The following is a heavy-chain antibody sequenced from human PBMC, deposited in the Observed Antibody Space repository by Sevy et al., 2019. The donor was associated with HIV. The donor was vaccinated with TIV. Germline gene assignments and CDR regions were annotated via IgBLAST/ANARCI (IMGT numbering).Heavy chain of an antibody. J-gene: IGHJ4*02. CDR3: ARVPNGGEYYFDY. V-gene: IGHV3-21*01. D-gene: IGHD2-8*01. CDR1: GFTFSSYS. CDR2: ISSSSSYI. Sequence: RGSLRLSCAASGFTFSSYSMNWVRQAPGKGLERVSSISSSSSYIYYADSVKGRFTISRHNAKNSLYLQMNSLRAEDTAVYYCARVPNGGEYYFDYWGQGTLVTVSS.